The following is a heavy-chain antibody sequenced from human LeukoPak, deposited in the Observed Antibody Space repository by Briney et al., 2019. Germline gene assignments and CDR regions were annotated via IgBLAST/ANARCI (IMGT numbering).Heavy chain of an antibody. Sequence: SETLSLTCTVSGGSISSSNYYWVWIRQPPGKGLEWVGSIYYSGSTYYNPSLKSRVTISVDTSKNQFSLKLSSVTAAATAVYYCALRYFDRDYWGQGTLVTVSS. D-gene: IGHD3-9*01. J-gene: IGHJ4*02. CDR2: IYYSGST. CDR3: ALRYFDRDY. CDR1: GGSISSSNYY. V-gene: IGHV4-39*01.